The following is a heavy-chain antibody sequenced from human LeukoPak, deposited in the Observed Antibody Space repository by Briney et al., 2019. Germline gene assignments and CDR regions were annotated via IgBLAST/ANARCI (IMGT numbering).Heavy chain of an antibody. CDR2: IYYSGST. Sequence: SETLSLTYTVSVGSISSYYWSWIRQPPGKGLEWIGYIYYSGSTNYNPSLKSRVTISVDTSKNQFSLKLSSVTAADTAVYYCARDLRSGSYYRYYYYMDVWGKGTTVTVSS. V-gene: IGHV4-59*01. D-gene: IGHD1-26*01. CDR3: ARDLRSGSYYRYYYYMDV. J-gene: IGHJ6*03. CDR1: VGSISSYY.